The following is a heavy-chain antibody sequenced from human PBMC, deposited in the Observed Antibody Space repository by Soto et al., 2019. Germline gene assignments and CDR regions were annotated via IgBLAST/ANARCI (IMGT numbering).Heavy chain of an antibody. CDR1: GGTFSSYA. CDR2: IIPIFGTA. D-gene: IGHD3-10*01. V-gene: IGHV1-69*01. J-gene: IGHJ4*02. CDR3: ARDLRVYGSGSYYNADY. Sequence: QVQLVQSGAEVKKPGSSVKVSCKASGGTFSSYAISWVRQAPGQGLEWMGGIIPIFGTANYAQKFQGRVTITADESTSTAYMELSSLRSEDTAVYYCARDLRVYGSGSYYNADYWGQGTLVTVSS.